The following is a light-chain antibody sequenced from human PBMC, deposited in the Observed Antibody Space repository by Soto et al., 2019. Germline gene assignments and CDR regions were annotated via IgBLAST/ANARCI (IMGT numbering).Light chain of an antibody. CDR3: QQYDSYPLT. CDR2: KAS. Sequence: DIQMTQSPSTLSASVGDRVTITCRASQRISSWLAWYQQKPGKAPNLLIYKASSLESGVPSRFSGSGSGTEFTLTISSLQPDDFATYYCQQYDSYPLTLGGGTKVEIK. V-gene: IGKV1-5*03. CDR1: QRISSW. J-gene: IGKJ4*01.